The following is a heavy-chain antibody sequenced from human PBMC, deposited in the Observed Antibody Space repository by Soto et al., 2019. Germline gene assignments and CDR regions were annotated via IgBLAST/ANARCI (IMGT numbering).Heavy chain of an antibody. Sequence: QVQLVESGGGVVQPGRSLRLSCAASGFTFSSYAMHWVRQAPGKGLEWVAVISYDGSNKYYADSVKGRFTISRDNSKNTLYLQMNSLSAEDTAVYYCARVAGATSYYYYYYGMDVWGQGTTVTVSS. CDR2: ISYDGSNK. J-gene: IGHJ6*02. CDR3: ARVAGATSYYYYYYGMDV. V-gene: IGHV3-30-3*01. D-gene: IGHD1-26*01. CDR1: GFTFSSYA.